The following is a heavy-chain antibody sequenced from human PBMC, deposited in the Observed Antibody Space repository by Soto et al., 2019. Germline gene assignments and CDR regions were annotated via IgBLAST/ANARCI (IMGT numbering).Heavy chain of an antibody. Sequence: QVQLVQSGAEVKKPGSSVKISCKTSGDSFKNYAIGWVRQVPGQGLEWTGSIIPLFGTTNYARIFEGRVTITTDKSTNTVYMELGSLRSEDTAVYYCARLDSTMISFDYWGQGTRVTVSS. CDR2: IIPLFGTT. D-gene: IGHD5-18*01. V-gene: IGHV1-69*06. J-gene: IGHJ4*02. CDR1: GDSFKNYA. CDR3: ARLDSTMISFDY.